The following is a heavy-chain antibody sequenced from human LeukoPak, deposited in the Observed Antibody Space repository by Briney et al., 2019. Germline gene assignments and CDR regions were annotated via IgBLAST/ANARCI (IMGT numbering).Heavy chain of an antibody. CDR3: ATGGRSGVALEQ. J-gene: IGHJ4*02. V-gene: IGHV3-53*01. CDR2: IYSGGST. Sequence: GGSLRLSCVLSGFIASSNYMTWVRQAPGKGLDWISLIYSGGSTYYADSVMGRFTISRDNSKTTLFLQMNSLKAEDTAVYYCATGGRSGVALEQWGQGTLVTVSS. CDR1: GFIASSNY. D-gene: IGHD1/OR15-1a*01.